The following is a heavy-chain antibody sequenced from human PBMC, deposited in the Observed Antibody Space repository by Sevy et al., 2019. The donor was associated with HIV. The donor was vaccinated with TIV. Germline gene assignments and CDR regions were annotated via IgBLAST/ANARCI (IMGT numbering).Heavy chain of an antibody. Sequence: GGSLRLSCAASGFTFSSYGMHWVRQAPGKGLEWVAVISYDGSNKYYADSVKGRFTISRDNSKNTLYLQMNSLRAEDTAVYYCAKLREPYYYYYGMDVWGQWTTVTVSS. CDR3: AKLREPYYYYYGMDV. CDR1: GFTFSSYG. J-gene: IGHJ6*02. V-gene: IGHV3-30*18. CDR2: ISYDGSNK.